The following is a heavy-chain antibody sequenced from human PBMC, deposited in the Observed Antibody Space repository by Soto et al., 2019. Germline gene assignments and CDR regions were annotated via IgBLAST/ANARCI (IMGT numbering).Heavy chain of an antibody. Sequence: SETLSLTCIVSGGSISSYYWTWTRQPPGKGLEWIGCIYNSGSTNYNPSLKSRVTISVDTSKNQFSLKLTSVTAADTAVYYCARRYGGNFDYWGQGTLVTVSS. CDR3: ARRYGGNFDY. V-gene: IGHV4-59*01. D-gene: IGHD1-26*01. CDR1: GGSISSYY. J-gene: IGHJ4*02. CDR2: IYNSGST.